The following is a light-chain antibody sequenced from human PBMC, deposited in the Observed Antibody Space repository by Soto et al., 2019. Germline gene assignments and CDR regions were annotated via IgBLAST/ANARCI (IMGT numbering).Light chain of an antibody. CDR3: SSYTSSSTLV. CDR2: DVS. J-gene: IGLJ3*02. V-gene: IGLV2-14*01. Sequence: QSALTQPASVSGSPGQSITISCTGTSSDVGGYNYVSWYQQPPGKAAKLMIYDVSNRPSGVSIRFSGSKSGNTASLTISGLQAEDEADYYCSSYTSSSTLVFGGGTKVTVL. CDR1: SSDVGGYNY.